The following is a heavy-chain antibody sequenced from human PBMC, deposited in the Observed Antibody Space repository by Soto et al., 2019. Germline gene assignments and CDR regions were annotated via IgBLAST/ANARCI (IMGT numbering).Heavy chain of an antibody. CDR3: ARSSPVVTAP. J-gene: IGHJ5*02. D-gene: IGHD2-21*02. V-gene: IGHV4-31*03. CDR1: GGSISSGGYY. Sequence: SETLSLTCTVSGGSISSGGYYWSWIRQHPGKGLEWVGYIYYSGSTYYNPSLKSRITISVDTSKNQFSLKLSSVTAADTAVYYCARSSPVVTAPWGQGTLVTVSS. CDR2: IYYSGST.